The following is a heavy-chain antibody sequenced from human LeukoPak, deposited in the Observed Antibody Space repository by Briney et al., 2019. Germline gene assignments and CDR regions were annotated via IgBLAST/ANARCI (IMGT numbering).Heavy chain of an antibody. V-gene: IGHV3-21*01. CDR3: ARDSGAAVDY. CDR1: GFTFSSYS. CDR2: ISSSSNSYI. D-gene: IGHD1-26*01. Sequence: GGSLRLSCAASGFTFSSYSMNWVRQAPGKGLEWVSSISSSSNSYIYYADSVKGRFTISRDNAKNSLYLQMNSLRAEDTAVYYCARDSGAAVDYWGQGTLVTVSS. J-gene: IGHJ4*02.